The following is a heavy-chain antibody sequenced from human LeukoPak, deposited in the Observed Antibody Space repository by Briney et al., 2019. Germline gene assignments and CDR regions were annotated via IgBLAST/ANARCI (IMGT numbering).Heavy chain of an antibody. CDR3: ARGSVYYGSGRKPVDY. V-gene: IGHV4-34*01. Sequence: PSETLSLTCAVYGGSFSGYYWSWIRQPPGKGLEWIGEINHSGSTNYNPSLKSRVTISVDTSKNQFSLKLSSVTAADTAVYYCARGSVYYGSGRKPVDYWGQGTLVTVSS. CDR1: GGSFSGYY. J-gene: IGHJ4*02. D-gene: IGHD3-10*01. CDR2: INHSGST.